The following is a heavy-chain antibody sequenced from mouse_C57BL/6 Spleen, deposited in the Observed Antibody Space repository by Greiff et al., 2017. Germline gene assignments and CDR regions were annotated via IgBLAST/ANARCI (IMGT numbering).Heavy chain of an antibody. J-gene: IGHJ2*01. CDR3: ERGTVVAPYDFDY. CDR1: GYTFTGYW. Sequence: VQLQQSGAELVRPGTSVKLSCTASGYTFTGYWMHWVKQRPGQGLEWIGGIDPSDGYTNYNQKFKGKATLTVDTASTTAYMTHSSRTSEDSAVYAGERGTVVAPYDFDYWGQGTTLTVSS. CDR2: IDPSDGYT. D-gene: IGHD1-1*01. V-gene: IGHV1-59*01.